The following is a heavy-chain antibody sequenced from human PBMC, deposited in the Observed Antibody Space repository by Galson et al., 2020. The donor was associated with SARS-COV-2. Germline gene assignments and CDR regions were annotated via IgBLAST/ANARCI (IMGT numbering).Heavy chain of an antibody. CDR2: IKSKINGGTT. CDR3: TAIVGGGDTFDT. CDR1: GFNFKNAW. V-gene: IGHV3-15*01. D-gene: IGHD1-26*01. Sequence: GGSLRLSCAASGFNFKNAWMSWVRQAPGKGLEWIGRIKSKINGGTTDYAAPVKVRFTISRDDSKNTLDLQMNSLKTDDTAVYYCTAIVGGGDTFDTWGQGTTVTVSP. J-gene: IGHJ3*02.